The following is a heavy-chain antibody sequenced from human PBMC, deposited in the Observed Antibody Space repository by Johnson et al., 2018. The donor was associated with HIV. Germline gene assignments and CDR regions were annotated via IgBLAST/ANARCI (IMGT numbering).Heavy chain of an antibody. CDR2: MYRGGST. V-gene: IGHV3-53*01. D-gene: IGHD3-16*01. Sequence: MQLVESGGGLIQPGGSLRLSCAASGFTVSSNYMSWVRQAPGKGLEWVSVMYRGGSTYYPDSVKGRFTISRDNSKNTLYIQMNSLRAEDTAVYYCALVLGALPGAFDIWGRDIGHRLF. CDR3: ALVLGALPGAFDI. CDR1: GFTVSSNY. J-gene: IGHJ3*02.